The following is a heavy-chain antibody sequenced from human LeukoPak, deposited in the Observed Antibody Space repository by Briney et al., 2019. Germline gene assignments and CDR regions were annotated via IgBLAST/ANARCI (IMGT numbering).Heavy chain of an antibody. CDR1: GGSFSGYY. J-gene: IGHJ6*03. Sequence: SETLSLTCAVYGGSFSGYYWSWIRQPPGKGLEWIGEINHSGSTNYNPSLKSRVTISVDTSKNQFSLKLSSVTAADTAVYYCARAYPMYYYGSGSYYNARTLYYMDVWGKGTTVTVSS. CDR2: INHSGST. CDR3: ARAYPMYYYGSGSYYNARTLYYMDV. D-gene: IGHD3-10*01. V-gene: IGHV4-34*01.